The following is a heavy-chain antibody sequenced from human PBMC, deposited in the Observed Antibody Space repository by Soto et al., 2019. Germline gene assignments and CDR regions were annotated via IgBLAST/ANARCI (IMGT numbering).Heavy chain of an antibody. Sequence: QVQLQQWGAGLLKPSETLSLTCAVYGGSFSGYYWSWIRQPPGKGLEWIGEINHSGSTNYNPSLKGGVTISVDTSKNQFSRKLSSGTAADAAVYYCARGAPPAAAPEEHYVDVGGKGTTVTVSS. V-gene: IGHV4-34*01. CDR1: GGSFSGYY. CDR3: ARGAPPAAAPEEHYVDV. J-gene: IGHJ6*03. D-gene: IGHD6-13*01. CDR2: INHSGST.